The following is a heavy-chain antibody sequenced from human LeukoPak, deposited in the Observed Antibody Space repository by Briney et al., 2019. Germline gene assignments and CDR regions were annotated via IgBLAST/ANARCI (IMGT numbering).Heavy chain of an antibody. CDR2: ISAYNGNT. J-gene: IGHJ6*02. D-gene: IGHD3-10*01. V-gene: IGHV1-18*01. CDR3: ARDYYGSGSYVSYYYYGMDV. Sequence: ASVKVSCKASGYTFTSYGISWVRQAPGQGLEWMGWISAYNGNTNYAQKLQGRVTMTTDTSTSTAYMELRSLRSDDTAVYYCARDYYGSGSYVSYYYYGMDVWGQGTTVTVSS. CDR1: GYTFTSYG.